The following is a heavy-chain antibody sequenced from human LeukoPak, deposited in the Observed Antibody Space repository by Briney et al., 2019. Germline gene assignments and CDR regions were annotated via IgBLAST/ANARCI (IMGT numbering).Heavy chain of an antibody. CDR3: AGGSPLRYFDLYYYYYYMDV. CDR2: ISSSSSYI. Sequence: SGGSLRLSCAASGFTFSSYSMNWVRQAPGKGLEWVSSISSSSSYIYYADSVKGRFTISRDNAKNSLYLQMNSLRAEDTAVYYCAGGSPLRYFDLYYYYYYMDVWGKGTTVTISS. J-gene: IGHJ6*03. D-gene: IGHD3-9*01. CDR1: GFTFSSYS. V-gene: IGHV3-21*01.